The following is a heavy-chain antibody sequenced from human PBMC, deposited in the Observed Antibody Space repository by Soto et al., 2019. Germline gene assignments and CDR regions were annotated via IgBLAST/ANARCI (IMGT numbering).Heavy chain of an antibody. Sequence: QVQLQESGPGLVKPSETLSLTCTVSGGHISSYYWSWIRQPPGKGLEWIGYIYYSGSTNYNPSHKSRLTTSVDTSNNQLSLKLSSVTAADTAVYYCARTYDSQPRAFDIGGQGTMVTVSS. CDR2: IYYSGST. CDR1: GGHISSYY. V-gene: IGHV4-59*01. CDR3: ARTYDSQPRAFDI. D-gene: IGHD3-22*01. J-gene: IGHJ3*02.